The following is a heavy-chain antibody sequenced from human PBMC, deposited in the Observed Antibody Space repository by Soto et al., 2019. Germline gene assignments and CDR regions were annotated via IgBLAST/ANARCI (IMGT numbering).Heavy chain of an antibody. CDR1: GFSFSTHG. CDR2: IVNDGSEQ. Sequence: QVQLVESGGDVVRPGRSLRLSCAATGFSFSTHGMHWVRQAPGKGLEWVAVIVNDGSEQYYSDSVKGRFTISRDTSKNTLYLPMTNLRAVDTAVYYCARADTSADDGLDHWGPGILVPVSS. D-gene: IGHD1-1*01. J-gene: IGHJ4*02. V-gene: IGHV3-33*01. CDR3: ARADTSADDGLDH.